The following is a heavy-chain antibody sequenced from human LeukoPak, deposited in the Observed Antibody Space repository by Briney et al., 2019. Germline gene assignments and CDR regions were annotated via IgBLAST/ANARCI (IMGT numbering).Heavy chain of an antibody. CDR3: ARETTGAGTARPFDY. J-gene: IGHJ4*02. V-gene: IGHV4-4*07. Sequence: PSETLSLTCTVSGGSISNFYWSWILQPAGKTLEWIGRIYTSGSTNYNPSLKSRVTMSVDTSKNQFSLKLSSVTAADTAVYFCARETTGAGTARPFDYWDQGTLVNVSS. D-gene: IGHD6-13*01. CDR1: GGSISNFY. CDR2: IYTSGST.